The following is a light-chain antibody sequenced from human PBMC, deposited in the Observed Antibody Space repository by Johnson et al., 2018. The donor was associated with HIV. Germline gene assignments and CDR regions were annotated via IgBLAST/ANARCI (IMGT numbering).Light chain of an antibody. J-gene: IGLJ1*01. CDR3: GTWDSSLSAGKV. CDR1: SSNIGNNY. Sequence: NQPPSVSAAPGQKVTISCSGSSSNIGNNYVSWYQQLPGTAPKLLIYDNNKRPSGIPDRFSGSKSGTSATLGITGLQTGDEADYYCGTWDSSLSAGKVFGTGTKVTVL. V-gene: IGLV1-51*01. CDR2: DNN.